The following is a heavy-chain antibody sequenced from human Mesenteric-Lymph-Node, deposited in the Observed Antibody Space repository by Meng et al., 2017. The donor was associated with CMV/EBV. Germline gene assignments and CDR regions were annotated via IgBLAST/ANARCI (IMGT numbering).Heavy chain of an antibody. J-gene: IGHJ6*02. CDR1: SGFTFNRYW. CDR2: INQLGSEK. CDR3: VRDRRYCSSPNGCSFYYYGMDV. Sequence: GESLKISCAASSGFTFNRYWMNWVRQAPGKGLEWVANINQLGSEKYYVDSVKGRFTISRDNTDNSLYLQMNSLRAEDTAVYYCVRDRRYCSSPNGCSFYYYGMDVWGQGTTVTVSS. D-gene: IGHD2-2*01. V-gene: IGHV3-7*01.